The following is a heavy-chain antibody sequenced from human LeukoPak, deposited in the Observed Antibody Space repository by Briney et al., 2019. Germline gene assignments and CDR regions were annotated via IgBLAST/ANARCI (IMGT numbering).Heavy chain of an antibody. CDR3: VRDNGGVDY. Sequence: PGGSLRLPCAASGFTFSDYWMHWVRQAPGKGLVWVSRIDSYGTDTDYADSVKGRFTVSRDNAKNTLYLQMNSLRAEDTAMYYCVRDNGGVDYWGQGTLVTVSS. J-gene: IGHJ4*01. CDR1: GFTFSDYW. V-gene: IGHV3-74*01. CDR2: IDSYGTDT. D-gene: IGHD2-8*01.